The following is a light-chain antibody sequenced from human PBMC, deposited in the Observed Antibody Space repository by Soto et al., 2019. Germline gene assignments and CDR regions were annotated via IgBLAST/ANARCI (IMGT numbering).Light chain of an antibody. V-gene: IGKV3-15*01. CDR2: GAS. J-gene: IGKJ4*01. CDR3: QQYNNWPRLS. Sequence: EIIMTQSPATLSVSPGERATLSCRASQSVGSNLAWYQQKPGQTPSLHIYGASTRATGIPARFSGGGSGTSFTLTISSLQSEDFAIYYCQQYNNWPRLSFGEGTKV. CDR1: QSVGSN.